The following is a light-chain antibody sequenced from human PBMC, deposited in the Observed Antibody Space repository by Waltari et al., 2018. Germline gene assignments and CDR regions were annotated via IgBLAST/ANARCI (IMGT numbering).Light chain of an antibody. CDR3: QQYSSVPLT. Sequence: DIQMTQSPSALSASVGDRVIITCRASQTISEWLAWYQQKPGEAPNLLIYMASTLERGVPSRFSCSGDGTEFTLTISSVRPDDFGTYYCQQYSSVPLTFGGGTKVEIK. CDR2: MAS. CDR1: QTISEW. V-gene: IGKV1-5*03. J-gene: IGKJ4*01.